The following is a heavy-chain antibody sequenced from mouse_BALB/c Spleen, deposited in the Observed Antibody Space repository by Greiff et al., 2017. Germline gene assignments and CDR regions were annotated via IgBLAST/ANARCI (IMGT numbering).Heavy chain of an antibody. V-gene: IGHV3-8*02. CDR3: ARRDYYGSDAMDY. J-gene: IGHJ4*01. Sequence: EVQLQQSGPSLVKPSQTLSLTCSVTGDSITSGYWNWIRKFPGNKLEYMGYISYSGSTYYNPSLKSRISITRDTSKNQYYLQLNSVTTEDTATYYCARRDYYGSDAMDYWGQGTSVTVSS. D-gene: IGHD1-1*01. CDR2: ISYSGST. CDR1: GDSITSGY.